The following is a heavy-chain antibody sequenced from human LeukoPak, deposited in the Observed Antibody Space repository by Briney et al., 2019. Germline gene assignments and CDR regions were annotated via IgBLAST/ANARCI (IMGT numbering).Heavy chain of an antibody. V-gene: IGHV1-8*01. Sequence: ASVKVSCKASGYTFTSYDINWVRQATGQGLEWMGWMNPNSGNTGYAQKFQGRVTMTRNTSISTAYMELSSLRSEDTAVYYCASFRDPFSQVPAAISPGIWGQGTTVTVSS. CDR1: GYTFTSYD. CDR3: ASFRDPFSQVPAAISPGI. CDR2: MNPNSGNT. D-gene: IGHD2-2*02. J-gene: IGHJ3*02.